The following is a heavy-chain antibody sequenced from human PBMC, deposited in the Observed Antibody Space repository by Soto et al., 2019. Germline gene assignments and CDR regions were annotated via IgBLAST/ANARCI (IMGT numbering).Heavy chain of an antibody. J-gene: IGHJ4*02. V-gene: IGHV5-51*01. CDR1: GYSFANYW. Sequence: GESLKISCKASGYSFANYWIGWVCQKPGKGLEWMGVIYPGDSETTYSPSFEGQVIISVDRSRGTAFLEWSSLKASDTAMYYCARPGAPTDTVVYDFWGQGTQVTVSS. CDR2: IYPGDSET. CDR3: ARPGAPTDTVVYDF. D-gene: IGHD5-18*01.